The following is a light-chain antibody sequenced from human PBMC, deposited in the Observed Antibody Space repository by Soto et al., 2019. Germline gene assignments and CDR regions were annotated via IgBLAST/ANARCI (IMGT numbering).Light chain of an antibody. J-gene: IGLJ2*01. CDR2: EGS. Sequence: QSALTQPASVSGSPGQSITISCTGTSSDVGSYNLVSWYQQHPGKAPKLMLYEGSKRPSGVSNRFSGSKSGNTASLTISGLQAEDDADYYCCSYAGSSTFVVFGGGTKLTVL. V-gene: IGLV2-23*03. CDR3: CSYAGSSTFVV. CDR1: SSDVGSYNL.